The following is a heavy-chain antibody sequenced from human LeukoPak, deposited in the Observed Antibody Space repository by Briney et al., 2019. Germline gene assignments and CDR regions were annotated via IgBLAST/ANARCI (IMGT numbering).Heavy chain of an antibody. CDR1: GFTFSSCG. CDR3: CRTNGSGSYWFVDY. V-gene: IGHV3-33*01. CDR2: IWYDGSNK. Sequence: GGSLRLSCAASGFTFSSCGMHWVRQAPGKGLEWVAVIWYDGSNKYYADSVKGRFTISRDNSKNTLYLQMNSLRAEDTAVYYCCRTNGSGSYWFVDYWGQGTLVTVSS. D-gene: IGHD3-10*01. J-gene: IGHJ4*02.